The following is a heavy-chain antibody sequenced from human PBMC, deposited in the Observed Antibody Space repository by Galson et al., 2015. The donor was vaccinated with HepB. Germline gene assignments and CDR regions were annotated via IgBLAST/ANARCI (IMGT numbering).Heavy chain of an antibody. D-gene: IGHD5-18*01. CDR3: TRGSYGYGNFDY. J-gene: IGHJ4*02. Sequence: SLRLSCAASGFTFSSDWMHWVRQAPGKGLVWVSRINGDGTSTSNADSVKGRFTISRDNAKKTLYLQMNSLRAEDTAVYYCTRGSYGYGNFDYWGQGTLVTVSS. CDR2: INGDGTST. CDR1: GFTFSSDW. V-gene: IGHV3-74*01.